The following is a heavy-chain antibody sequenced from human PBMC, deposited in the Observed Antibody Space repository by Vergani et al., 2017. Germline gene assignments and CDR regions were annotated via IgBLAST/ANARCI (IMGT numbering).Heavy chain of an antibody. J-gene: IGHJ5*02. CDR3: ARMAGLRLGAYWFDP. Sequence: QVQLVQSGAEVKKPGASVKVSCKASGYTFTSYAMHWVRQAPGQGLEWMGWINPNSGGTNYAQKFQGRVTMTRDTSISTAYMELSRLRSDDTAVYYCARMAGLRLGAYWFDPWGQGTLVTVSS. CDR1: GYTFTSYA. CDR2: INPNSGGT. D-gene: IGHD3-16*01. V-gene: IGHV1-2*02.